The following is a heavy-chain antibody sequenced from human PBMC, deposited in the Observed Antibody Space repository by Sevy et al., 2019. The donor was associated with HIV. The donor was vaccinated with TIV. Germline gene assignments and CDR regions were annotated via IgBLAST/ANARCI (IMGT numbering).Heavy chain of an antibody. D-gene: IGHD1-26*01. Sequence: GGSLRLSCAASGFTFSSYAMSWVRQAPGKGLEWVSAISGSGGSTYYADSVKGRVTISRDNSKNTLYLQMNSLRAEDTAVYYCAKERTPGSYQLFYYFDYWGQGTLVTVSS. CDR1: GFTFSSYA. CDR3: AKERTPGSYQLFYYFDY. V-gene: IGHV3-23*01. CDR2: ISGSGGST. J-gene: IGHJ4*02.